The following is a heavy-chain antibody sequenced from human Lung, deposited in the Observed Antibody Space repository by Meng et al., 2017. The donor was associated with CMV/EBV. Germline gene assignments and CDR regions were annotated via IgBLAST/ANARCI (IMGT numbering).Heavy chain of an antibody. CDR3: ARNSFRGSGSYYNY. Sequence: GESLKISCAASGFTFSTYAMHWVRQAPGKGLEWVAVISYDGSKKYYADSVKGRFTISRDNAKNSLYLQMNSLRAEDTAVYYCARNSFRGSGSYYNYWGQGTLVXVSS. CDR2: ISYDGSKK. CDR1: GFTFSTYA. J-gene: IGHJ4*02. V-gene: IGHV3-30-3*01. D-gene: IGHD3-10*01.